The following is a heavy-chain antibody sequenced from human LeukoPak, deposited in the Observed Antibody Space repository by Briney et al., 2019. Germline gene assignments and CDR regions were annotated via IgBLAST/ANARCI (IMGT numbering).Heavy chain of an antibody. CDR2: MDPSGSQK. J-gene: IGHJ4*02. Sequence: PGGSLRLSRAASGFTFNRSWMNWVRQAPGKGLEWVANMDPSGSQKRYVDSVKGRFTISRDNPGTSLYLEMNGLRTEDTAIYYCAIWASDNYWGQGTLVTVSS. CDR1: GFTFNRSW. CDR3: AIWASDNY. D-gene: IGHD7-27*01. V-gene: IGHV3-7*01.